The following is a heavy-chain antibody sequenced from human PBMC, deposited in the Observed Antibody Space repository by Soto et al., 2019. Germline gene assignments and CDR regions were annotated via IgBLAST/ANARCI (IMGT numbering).Heavy chain of an antibody. D-gene: IGHD2-2*01. CDR1: GASISSRDYY. V-gene: IGHV4-39*01. CDR2: IDYNGVT. Sequence: KTSETLSLTCSVSGASISSRDYYWGWIRQTPGKGLEWIGNIDYNGVTYYNPSLKSRVTVSTDTSKNQFSLKVASVTAADTAIYYCGRVMIGTSRHTDSGYWGRGTRVTVSS. J-gene: IGHJ4*02. CDR3: GRVMIGTSRHTDSGY.